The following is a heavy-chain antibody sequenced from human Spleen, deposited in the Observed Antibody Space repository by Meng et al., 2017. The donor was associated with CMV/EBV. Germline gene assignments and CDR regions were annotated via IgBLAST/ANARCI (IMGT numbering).Heavy chain of an antibody. CDR3: ARADYGDPQTDY. Sequence: QVHLQESGPGLVRPSETLSLTCTVSGASINSSYWSWMRQPPGKGLEWIGYVYWLGSTMYNPSLRGRVTISVDTSKNQFFLKLRSVTAADTAMYYCARADYGDPQTDYWGRGTLVTVSS. D-gene: IGHD4-17*01. V-gene: IGHV4-59*08. CDR1: GASINSSY. CDR2: VYWLGST. J-gene: IGHJ4*02.